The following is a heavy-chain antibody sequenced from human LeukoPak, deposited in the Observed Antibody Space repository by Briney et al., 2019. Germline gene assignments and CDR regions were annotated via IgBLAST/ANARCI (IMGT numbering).Heavy chain of an antibody. CDR3: TKVRSGSSSWARQVFDY. Sequence: GGSLRLSCAASGFTFSSYAMHWVRQAPGKGLEWVAVISYDGSNKYYADSVKGRFTISRDNSKNTLYLQMNSLRAEDTAVYYCTKVRSGSSSWARQVFDYWGQGALVTVSS. CDR1: GFTFSSYA. V-gene: IGHV3-30-3*01. D-gene: IGHD6-13*01. J-gene: IGHJ4*02. CDR2: ISYDGSNK.